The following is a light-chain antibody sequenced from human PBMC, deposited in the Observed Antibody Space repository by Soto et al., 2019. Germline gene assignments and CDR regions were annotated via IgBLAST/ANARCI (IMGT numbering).Light chain of an antibody. V-gene: IGKV3-20*01. CDR3: QQYGSSSWT. CDR1: QSVSSSY. Sequence: EIVLTQSPGTLSLSPGERATLSCRASQSVSSSYLAWYQQKPGQAPRLLIYGASSRATGIPDRFSGSGSGTAFPLTISRLEPEDFAVYYCQQYGSSSWTFGPGTKVEI. J-gene: IGKJ1*01. CDR2: GAS.